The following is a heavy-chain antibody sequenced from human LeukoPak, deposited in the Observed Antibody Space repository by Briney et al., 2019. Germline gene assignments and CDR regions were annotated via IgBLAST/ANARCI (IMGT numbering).Heavy chain of an antibody. CDR1: GFTFSSYA. Sequence: GGSLRLSCAASGFTFSSYAMSWVRQAPGEGLEWVSAISGSGGSTYYADSVKGRFTIPRDNSKNTLYLQMNSLRAEDTAVYYCAQDIVVVPAAMAGGDFDYCGQGTLVTVSS. CDR2: ISGSGGST. V-gene: IGHV3-23*01. CDR3: AQDIVVVPAAMAGGDFDY. D-gene: IGHD2-2*01. J-gene: IGHJ4*02.